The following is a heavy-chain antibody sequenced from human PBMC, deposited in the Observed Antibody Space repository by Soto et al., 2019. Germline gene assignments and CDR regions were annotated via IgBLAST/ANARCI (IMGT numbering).Heavy chain of an antibody. V-gene: IGHV3-30*18. CDR3: AKEGYCSGGSCYFDY. Sequence: QVQLVESGGGVVQPGRSLRLSCAASGFTFSSYGMHWVRQAPGKGLEWVAVISYDGSNKYYADSVKGRFTISRDNSKNTLYLQMNSLRAEDTAVYYCAKEGYCSGGSCYFDYWGQGTLVTVSS. CDR1: GFTFSSYG. J-gene: IGHJ4*02. CDR2: ISYDGSNK. D-gene: IGHD2-15*01.